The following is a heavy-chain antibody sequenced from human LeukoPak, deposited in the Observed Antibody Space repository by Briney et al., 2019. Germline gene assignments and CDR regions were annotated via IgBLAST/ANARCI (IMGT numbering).Heavy chain of an antibody. CDR2: ISSSGSTI. D-gene: IGHD3-10*02. V-gene: IGHV3-48*04. Sequence: GGSLRLSCAASGFTFSTYGMHWVRQAPGKGLEWVSYISSSGSTIYYADSVKGRFTISRDNAKNSLYLQMNSLRAEDTAVYYCAELGITMIGGVWGRGTTVTISS. J-gene: IGHJ6*04. CDR1: GFTFSTYG. CDR3: AELGITMIGGV.